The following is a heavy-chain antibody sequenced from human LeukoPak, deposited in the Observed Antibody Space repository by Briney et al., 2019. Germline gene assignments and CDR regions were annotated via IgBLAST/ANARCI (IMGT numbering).Heavy chain of an antibody. CDR2: ISYDGSNK. CDR3: VPENWFDP. V-gene: IGHV3-30-3*01. CDR1: GFTVSSNY. Sequence: GGSLRLSCAASGFTVSSNYMSWVRQAPGKGLEWVAVISYDGSNKYYADSVKGRFTISRDNSKNTLYLQMNSLRAEDTAVYYCVPENWFDPWGQGILVTVSS. D-gene: IGHD2-2*01. J-gene: IGHJ5*02.